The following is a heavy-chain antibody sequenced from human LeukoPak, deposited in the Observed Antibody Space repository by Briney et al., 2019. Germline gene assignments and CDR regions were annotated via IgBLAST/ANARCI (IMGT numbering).Heavy chain of an antibody. D-gene: IGHD3-22*01. CDR1: GFTFSSNY. J-gene: IGHJ4*02. V-gene: IGHV3-66*01. CDR2: IYSGGST. Sequence: PGGSLRLSCAASGFTFSSNYMSWVRQAPGKGLEWVSVIYSGGSTYYADSVKGRFTISRDNSKNTLYLQMNSLRAEDTAVYYCARGTSLTMIVNWGQGTLVTVSS. CDR3: ARGTSLTMIVN.